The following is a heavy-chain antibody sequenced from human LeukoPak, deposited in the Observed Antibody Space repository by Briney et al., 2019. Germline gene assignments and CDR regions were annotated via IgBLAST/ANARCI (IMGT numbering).Heavy chain of an antibody. V-gene: IGHV3-53*01. J-gene: IGHJ4*02. CDR1: GFTVSSNY. Sequence: GGSLRLSCAASGFTVSSNYMSWVRQAPGKGLEWVSVFYSGGNTYYADSVKGRFTISRDNSKNTLYLQMNSLRAEDTAVYYCARTVTIGYFDCWGKGTLVTVSS. CDR2: FYSGGNT. CDR3: ARTVTIGYFDC. D-gene: IGHD3-3*01.